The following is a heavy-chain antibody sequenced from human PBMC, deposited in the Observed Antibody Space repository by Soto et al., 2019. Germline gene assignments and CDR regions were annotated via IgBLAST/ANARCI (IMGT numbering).Heavy chain of an antibody. CDR3: ARAISSSSPNYYYYGTDV. Sequence: SQTLSLTCAISGDSVSSNSAAWNWIRQSPSRGLEWLGRTYYRSKWYNDYAVSVKSRITINPDTSKNQFSLQLNSVTPEDTAVYYCARAISSSSPNYYYYGTDVWGQGTTVTVSS. D-gene: IGHD6-6*01. CDR2: TYYRSKWYN. CDR1: GDSVSSNSAA. V-gene: IGHV6-1*01. J-gene: IGHJ6*02.